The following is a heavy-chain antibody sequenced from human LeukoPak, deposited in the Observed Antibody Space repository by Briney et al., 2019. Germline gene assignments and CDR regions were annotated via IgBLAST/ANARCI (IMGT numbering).Heavy chain of an antibody. Sequence: PSETLSLTCAAYGGSFSGYYWSWIRQPPGKGLEWIGEINHSGSTNYNPSLKSRVTISVDTSKNQFSLKLSSVTAADTAVYYCARGTHYSGGSCYSENDAFDIWGQGTMVTVSS. CDR1: GGSFSGYY. CDR3: ARGTHYSGGSCYSENDAFDI. CDR2: INHSGST. J-gene: IGHJ3*02. D-gene: IGHD2-15*01. V-gene: IGHV4-34*01.